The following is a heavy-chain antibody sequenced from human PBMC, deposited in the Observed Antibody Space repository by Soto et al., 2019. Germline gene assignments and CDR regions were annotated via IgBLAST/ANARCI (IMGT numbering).Heavy chain of an antibody. CDR1: GGSISSYY. CDR3: AGGSGYSYYYYMDV. Sequence: SETLSLTCTVSGGSISSYYWSWIRQPPGKGLEWIGYIYYSGSTNYNPSLKSRVTISVDTSKNQFSLKLSSVTAADTAVYYCAGGSGYSYYYYMDVWGKGTTVTVSS. V-gene: IGHV4-59*08. J-gene: IGHJ6*03. CDR2: IYYSGST. D-gene: IGHD3-16*01.